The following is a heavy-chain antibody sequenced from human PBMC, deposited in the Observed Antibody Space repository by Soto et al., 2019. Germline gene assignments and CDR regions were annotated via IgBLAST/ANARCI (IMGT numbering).Heavy chain of an antibody. CDR2: INPNTGYT. Sequence: QVQLVQSGAAMKKPGASVKVSYKASGYTFTSYDINWVRQAAGQGLEWMGWINPNTGYTDYAQKFQDRVTMTGNTSITTAYMELSGLRSEDTAVYYCVRGRVMITFGVVIVIDYWGQGSPVTVSS. CDR1: GYTFTSYD. D-gene: IGHD3-16*02. J-gene: IGHJ4*02. V-gene: IGHV1-8*01. CDR3: VRGRVMITFGVVIVIDY.